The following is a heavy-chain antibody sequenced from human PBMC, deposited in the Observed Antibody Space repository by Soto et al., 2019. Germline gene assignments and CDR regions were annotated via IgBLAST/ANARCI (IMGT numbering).Heavy chain of an antibody. CDR2: IYSGGST. V-gene: IGHV3-53*01. CDR3: AREKAGVIPYFDY. J-gene: IGHJ4*02. Sequence: PGGSLRLSCAASGFTVSSNYMSWVRQAPGEGLEWVSVIYSGGSTYYADSVKGRFTISRDNSKNTLYLQMNSLRAEDTAVYYCAREKAGVIPYFDYWGQGTLVTVSS. D-gene: IGHD3-16*02. CDR1: GFTVSSNY.